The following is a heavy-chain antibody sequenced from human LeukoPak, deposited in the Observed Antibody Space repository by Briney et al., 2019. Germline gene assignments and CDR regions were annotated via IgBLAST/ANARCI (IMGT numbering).Heavy chain of an antibody. CDR3: ARLYCSSTSCYPSYFDY. CDR1: GGSISSGGYY. V-gene: IGHV4-31*03. J-gene: IGHJ4*02. Sequence: PSETLSLTCTVSGGSISSGGYYWSWIRQHPGKGLEWIGYIYYSGGTYYNPSLKSRVTISVDTSKNQFSLRLSSVTAADTAVYYCARLYCSSTSCYPSYFDYWGQGTLVTVSS. D-gene: IGHD2-2*01. CDR2: IYYSGGT.